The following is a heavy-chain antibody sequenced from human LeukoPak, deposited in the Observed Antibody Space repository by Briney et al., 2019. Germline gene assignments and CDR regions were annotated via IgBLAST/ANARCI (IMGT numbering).Heavy chain of an antibody. V-gene: IGHV4-61*02. CDR1: GGSISSGSYY. CDR3: ARASMVRGPNWFDP. Sequence: SQTLSLTCTVSGGSISSGSYYWSWIRQPAGKGLVWIGRIYTSGSTNYNPSLKSRVTISVDTSKNQFSLKLSSVTAADTAVYYCARASMVRGPNWFDPWGQGTLVTVSS. CDR2: IYTSGST. D-gene: IGHD3-10*01. J-gene: IGHJ5*02.